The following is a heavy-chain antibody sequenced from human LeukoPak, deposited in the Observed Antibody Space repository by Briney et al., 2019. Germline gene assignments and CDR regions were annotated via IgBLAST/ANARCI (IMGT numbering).Heavy chain of an antibody. CDR1: GFMLNVYY. CDR2: ISPTGCYT. Sequence: GGSLRLSCEASGFMLNVYYMIWSRGSPGKGLEGIGYISPTGCYTIYADSERGRFTISRDNAKNLLFLQMNDLRSEDTAVYYCARKLGGTQCGGDCFFDHWGQGTRVAVSS. CDR3: ARKLGGTQCGGDCFFDH. V-gene: IGHV3-11*03. D-gene: IGHD2-21*02. J-gene: IGHJ4*02.